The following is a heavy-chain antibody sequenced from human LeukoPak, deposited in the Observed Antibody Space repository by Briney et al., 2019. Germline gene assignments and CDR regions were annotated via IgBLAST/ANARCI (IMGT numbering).Heavy chain of an antibody. Sequence: SETLSLTCAVYGGSFGGYYWSWIRQPPGKGLEWIGEINHSGSTNYNPSLKSRVTISVDTSKNQFSLKLSSVTAADTAVYYCAGGPPYYDFWSGYYHWGQGTLVTVSS. V-gene: IGHV4-34*01. D-gene: IGHD3-3*01. J-gene: IGHJ4*02. CDR2: INHSGST. CDR3: AGGPPYYDFWSGYYH. CDR1: GGSFGGYY.